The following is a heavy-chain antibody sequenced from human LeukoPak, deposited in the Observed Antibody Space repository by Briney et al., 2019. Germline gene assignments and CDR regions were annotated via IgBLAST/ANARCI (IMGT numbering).Heavy chain of an antibody. Sequence: SETLSLTCTVSGGSISSYYWSWIRQPAGEGLECIGRIYTSGSTNYNPSLKSRVTMSVDTSKNQFSLKLSSVTAADTAVYYCARVAPWELLKGGFDYWGQGTLVTVSS. CDR2: IYTSGST. CDR1: GGSISSYY. D-gene: IGHD1-26*01. CDR3: ARVAPWELLKGGFDY. J-gene: IGHJ4*02. V-gene: IGHV4-4*07.